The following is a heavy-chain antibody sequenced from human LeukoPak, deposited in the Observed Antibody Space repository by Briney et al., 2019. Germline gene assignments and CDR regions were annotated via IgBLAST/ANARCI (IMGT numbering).Heavy chain of an antibody. J-gene: IGHJ4*02. CDR1: GFTFSSYS. V-gene: IGHV3-21*01. D-gene: IGHD3-22*01. Sequence: GGSLTLSCAASGFTFSSYSMIWVRQAPGKGLEWFASISSSSSYIYYADSVKGRFTISRDNAKNSLYLQMNSLRAEDTAVYYCARDARYYDSSGYWAYYFDYWGQGTLVTVSS. CDR2: ISSSSSYI. CDR3: ARDARYYDSSGYWAYYFDY.